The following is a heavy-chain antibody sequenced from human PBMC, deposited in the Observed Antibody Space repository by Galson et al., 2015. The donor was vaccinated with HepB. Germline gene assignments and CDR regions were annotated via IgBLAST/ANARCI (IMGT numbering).Heavy chain of an antibody. CDR1: GFGFSHYA. V-gene: IGHV3-21*01. D-gene: IGHD3-16*01. J-gene: IGHJ4*02. CDR2: ISASSTYI. CDR3: AREGPLGDYLWGSSLPPDF. Sequence: LRLSCAASGFGFSHYALNWVRQAPGKGLEWVSSISASSTYIYYADSVKGRFTISRDNAKNSLYLQMNSLRAEDTAIYYCAREGPLGDYLWGSSLPPDFWGQGTLVTVSS.